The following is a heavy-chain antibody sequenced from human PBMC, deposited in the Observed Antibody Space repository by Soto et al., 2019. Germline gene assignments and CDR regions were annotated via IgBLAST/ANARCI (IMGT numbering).Heavy chain of an antibody. J-gene: IGHJ4*02. Sequence: SETLSLTCTVSGASISSSRSYCVCVRQPPGNGLELIVSFYYTGGTYSTYYNPSLKSRVTISVDTSKSQFSLNLRSVTAADTAVYYCASPRQGNYDFLSGYYALDYWGQGTLVTVSS. CDR1: GASISSSRSY. D-gene: IGHD3-3*01. CDR2: FYYTGGT. V-gene: IGHV4-39*01. CDR3: ASPRQGNYDFLSGYYALDY.